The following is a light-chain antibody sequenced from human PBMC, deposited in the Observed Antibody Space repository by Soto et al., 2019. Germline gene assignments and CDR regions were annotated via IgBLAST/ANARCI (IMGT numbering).Light chain of an antibody. J-gene: IGKJ1*01. CDR3: QQYGSSPRT. V-gene: IGKV3-20*01. Sequence: IVLPQSPATLSFSPGERATVSCRASQSVSSYLAWYQQKPGQAPRLLIYDASNRATGIPARFSGSGSGTDFTLTISRLEPEDFAVYYCQQYGSSPRTFGQGTKVDI. CDR1: QSVSSY. CDR2: DAS.